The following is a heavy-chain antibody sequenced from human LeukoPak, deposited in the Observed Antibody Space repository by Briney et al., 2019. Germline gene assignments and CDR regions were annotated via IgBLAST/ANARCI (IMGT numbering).Heavy chain of an antibody. CDR3: ARDWDDYYDSSGYYYY. CDR1: GYTFTSYG. V-gene: IGHV1-18*01. D-gene: IGHD3-22*01. J-gene: IGHJ4*02. CDR2: ISAYNGNT. Sequence: GASVKVSCKASGYTFTSYGISWVRQAPGQGLEWMGWISAYNGNTNYAQKLQGRVTMTTDTSTSTAYMELRSLRSDDTAVYYCARDWDDYYDSSGYYYYWGQGTLVTVSS.